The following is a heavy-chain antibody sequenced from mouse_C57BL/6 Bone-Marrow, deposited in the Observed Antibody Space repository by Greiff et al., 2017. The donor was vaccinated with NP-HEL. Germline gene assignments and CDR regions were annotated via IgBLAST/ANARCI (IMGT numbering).Heavy chain of an antibody. J-gene: IGHJ2*01. Sequence: VQLQQSGAELARPGASVKMSCKASGYTFTSYTMHWVKQRPGQGLEWIGYINPSSGYTKYNQKFKDKATLTADKSSSTAYMQLSSLTSEDSAVYYCAREEITTVVEDWGQGTTLTVSS. D-gene: IGHD1-1*01. CDR1: GYTFTSYT. V-gene: IGHV1-4*01. CDR2: INPSSGYT. CDR3: AREEITTVVED.